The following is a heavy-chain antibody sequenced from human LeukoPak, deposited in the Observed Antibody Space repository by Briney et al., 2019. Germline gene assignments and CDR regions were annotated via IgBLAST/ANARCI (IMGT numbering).Heavy chain of an antibody. CDR2: IDNSGST. CDR1: GGHIDSVY. D-gene: IGHD6-19*01. CDR3: ASGAGWLIDY. Sequence: SETLSLTCSVSGGHIDSVYWNWIRQPPGKGLEWIGYIDNSGSTKYNPSLQRRITMSRDTSKKQFSLKLTSVTAADTAMYYCASGAGWLIDYWGQGTLVSVSS. V-gene: IGHV4-4*08. J-gene: IGHJ4*02.